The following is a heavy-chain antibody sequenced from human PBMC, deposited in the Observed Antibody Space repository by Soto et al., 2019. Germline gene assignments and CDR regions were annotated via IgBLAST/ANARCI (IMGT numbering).Heavy chain of an antibody. CDR1: GFTVSNNY. V-gene: IGHV3-66*01. J-gene: IGHJ4*02. CDR3: AAYSHKGY. CDR2: IYSGGST. D-gene: IGHD3-16*01. Sequence: GGSLRVSCAASGFTVSNNYMSWVRQAPGKGLEWVSLIYSGGSTYYADYVKGRFTISRDSSKNTLYLQMNSLRAEDTAMYYCAAYSHKGYWGQGTLVSVSS.